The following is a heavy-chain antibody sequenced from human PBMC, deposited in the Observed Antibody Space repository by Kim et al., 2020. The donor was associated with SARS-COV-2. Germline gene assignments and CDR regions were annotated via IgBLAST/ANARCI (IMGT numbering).Heavy chain of an antibody. Sequence: TVKSRFTISRDNAKNSLYLQMNSLRAEDTAVYYCARDGQPLRALVAFDIWGQGTMVTVSS. CDR3: ARDGQPLRALVAFDI. J-gene: IGHJ3*02. V-gene: IGHV3-11*04. D-gene: IGHD6-13*01.